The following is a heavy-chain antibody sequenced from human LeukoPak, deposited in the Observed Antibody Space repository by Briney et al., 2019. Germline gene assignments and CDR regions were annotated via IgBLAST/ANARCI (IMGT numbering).Heavy chain of an antibody. J-gene: IGHJ6*02. V-gene: IGHV3-7*03. D-gene: IGHD3-16*01. Sequence: GGFLTLSCAASGFTFSSYGMRWASHAPGKGLEWVASINQNGNVNHCVDSVKGRFTISRDNGKNSLYLQMSNLRAEDTAVYFCARGGGLDVWGQGGTVTVSS. CDR2: INQNGNVN. CDR1: GFTFSSYG. CDR3: ARGGGLDV.